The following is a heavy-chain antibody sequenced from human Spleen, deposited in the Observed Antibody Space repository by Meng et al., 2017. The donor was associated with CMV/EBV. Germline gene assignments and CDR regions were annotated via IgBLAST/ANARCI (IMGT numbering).Heavy chain of an antibody. V-gene: IGHV4-59*12. CDR1: GDSISSYY. CDR2: IYYSGST. J-gene: IGHJ4*02. Sequence: SETLSLTCTVSGDSISSYYWSWIRQPPGKGLEWIGYIYYSGSTNYNPSLKSRVTISVDTSKNQFSLNLTSVTAADTAVYYCARLVWFTGRSTSFDYWGQGALVTVSS. CDR3: ARLVWFTGRSTSFDY. D-gene: IGHD2-2*01.